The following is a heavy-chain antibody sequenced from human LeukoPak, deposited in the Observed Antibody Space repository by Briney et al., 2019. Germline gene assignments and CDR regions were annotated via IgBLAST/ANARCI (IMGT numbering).Heavy chain of an antibody. D-gene: IGHD5-12*01. V-gene: IGHV3-74*01. CDR1: GFTFTTHW. J-gene: IGHJ4*02. CDR3: ARGKYGGYFIDY. CDR2: IKPDGSDT. Sequence: GGSLRLSCGASGFTFTTHWIHWVRQAPGKGLVWVSRIKPDGSDTNYADSVKGRFTISRDNAKNTAYLQMNSLRAEDTAVYYCARGKYGGYFIDYWGQGTLVTVSS.